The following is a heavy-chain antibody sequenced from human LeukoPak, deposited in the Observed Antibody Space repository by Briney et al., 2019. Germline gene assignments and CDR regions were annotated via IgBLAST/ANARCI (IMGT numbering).Heavy chain of an antibody. CDR1: GGSFSGYY. J-gene: IGHJ5*02. V-gene: IGHV4-34*01. CDR2: INHSGST. CDR3: ARVGSSSSPGARWFDP. Sequence: SETLSLTCAVYGGSFSGYYWSWIRQPPGEGLEWIGEINHSGSTNYNPSLKSRVTISVDTSKDQFSLKLSSVTAADTAVYYCARVGSSSSPGARWFDPWGQGTLVTVSS. D-gene: IGHD6-6*01.